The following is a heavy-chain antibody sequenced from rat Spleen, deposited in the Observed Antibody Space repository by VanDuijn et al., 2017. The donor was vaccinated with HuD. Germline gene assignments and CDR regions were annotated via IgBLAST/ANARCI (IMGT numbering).Heavy chain of an antibody. CDR1: GFPLTSYG. V-gene: IGHV2-16*01. Sequence: QVHLKESGPGLMQPSQTLSLTCTVSGFPLTSYGVSWVRQPPGKGLEWIGTIWSGGNTDYNSALKSRLSISRDTSKSQVFLKMNSLQTEDTAMYFCARSKSSYSDYWGQGVMVTVSS. CDR3: ARSKSSYSDY. CDR2: IWSGGNT. D-gene: IGHD1-2*01. J-gene: IGHJ2*01.